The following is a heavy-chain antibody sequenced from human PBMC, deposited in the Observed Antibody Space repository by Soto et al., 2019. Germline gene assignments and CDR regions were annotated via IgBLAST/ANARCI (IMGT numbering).Heavy chain of an antibody. CDR3: SRGDRFRFSGDRGVSGNLCLS. CDR1: GFTFGIYS. V-gene: IGHV3-48*02. CDR2: INGSSSTM. J-gene: IGHJ5*02. Sequence: ALRLSCAASGFTFGIYSMNWVRQAPGKWLEWISYINGSSSTMYYADSVKGRVIIYRDHADNSLYLQLNNVRDADTAVDYCSRGDRFRFSGDRGVSGNLCLSWGQGTL. D-gene: IGHD2-15*01.